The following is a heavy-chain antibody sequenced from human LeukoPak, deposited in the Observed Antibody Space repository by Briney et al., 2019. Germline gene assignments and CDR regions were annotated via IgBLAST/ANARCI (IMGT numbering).Heavy chain of an antibody. CDR2: ISGSGGST. Sequence: GGSLRLSCAASGFTFSSYAMSWVRQAAGEGLEWVSSISGSGGSTYYADSVKGRFTISRDSSKNTLYLQMDSLRAEDTAVYYCAKRGGNTAITRHFDYWGQGTLVTVSS. J-gene: IGHJ4*02. V-gene: IGHV3-23*01. CDR3: AKRGGNTAITRHFDY. D-gene: IGHD5-18*01. CDR1: GFTFSSYA.